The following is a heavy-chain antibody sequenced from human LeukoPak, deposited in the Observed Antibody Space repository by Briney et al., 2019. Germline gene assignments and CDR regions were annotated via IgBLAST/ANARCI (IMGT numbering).Heavy chain of an antibody. CDR3: ARHAGGIAASGTRPFDY. CDR2: ISYTGST. J-gene: IGHJ4*02. Sequence: SETLSLTCSVSGDSIRSGTYSWGWIRQPPGKGLEWIGSISYTGSTYYNPSLKSRVTISADTSKNQFPLKMSSVTAADTAVYYCARHAGGIAASGTRPFDYWGQGTLVTVSS. V-gene: IGHV4-39*01. CDR1: GDSIRSGTYS. D-gene: IGHD6-13*01.